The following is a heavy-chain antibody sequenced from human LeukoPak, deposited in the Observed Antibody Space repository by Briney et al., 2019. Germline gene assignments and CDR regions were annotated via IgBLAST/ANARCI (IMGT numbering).Heavy chain of an antibody. J-gene: IGHJ4*02. CDR1: GGSFSGYY. Sequence: SETLSLTCAVYGGSFSGYYWSWIRQPPGKGLEWIGEINHSGSTNYNPSLKSRVTISVDTSKNQFSLKLSSVTAADTAVYYCARHPFSTPFDYWGRGTLVTVSS. CDR3: ARHPFSTPFDY. V-gene: IGHV4-34*01. CDR2: INHSGST.